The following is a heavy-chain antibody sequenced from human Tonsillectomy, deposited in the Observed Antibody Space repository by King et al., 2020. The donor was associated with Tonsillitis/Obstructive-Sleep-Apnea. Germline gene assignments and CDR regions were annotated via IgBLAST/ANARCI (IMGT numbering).Heavy chain of an antibody. CDR2: VYYAGST. Sequence: VQLQESGPGLVKPSETLSLTCTVSGGSLSFYYWSWIRQPPGKGLEWIGYVYYAGSTNYNPSLKSRVTISVDTSKNQFSLKLSSVTAADTAVYYCAKTGRGGYSNKWFDPRGQGTLVTVSS. D-gene: IGHD3-22*01. V-gene: IGHV4-59*01. CDR3: AKTGRGGYSNKWFDP. J-gene: IGHJ5*02. CDR1: GGSLSFYY.